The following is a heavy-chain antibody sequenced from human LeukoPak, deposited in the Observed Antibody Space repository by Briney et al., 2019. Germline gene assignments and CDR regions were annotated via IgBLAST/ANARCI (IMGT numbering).Heavy chain of an antibody. J-gene: IGHJ4*02. CDR3: ARGSSGWYSVAY. V-gene: IGHV1-46*01. D-gene: IGHD6-19*01. Sequence: ASVKVSCKASGYTFTNYYMHWVRQAPGQGLEWMGIINPSIGATTYAQKFQGRVTVTRDTSTTTVYVELSSLRSEDTAVYYCARGSSGWYSVAYWGQGTLVTVSS. CDR1: GYTFTNYY. CDR2: INPSIGAT.